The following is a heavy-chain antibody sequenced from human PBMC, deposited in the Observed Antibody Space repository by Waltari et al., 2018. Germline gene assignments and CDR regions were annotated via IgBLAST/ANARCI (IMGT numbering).Heavy chain of an antibody. D-gene: IGHD3-3*02. CDR1: GFPFVIYW. V-gene: IGHV3-7*03. CDR3: ARSQRHSFEI. Sequence: EVQLVESGGGLVQPGGSLRLSCAASGFPFVIYWKTWVRQAPGEGLEWVANIKEDGTDTYYVDSVKGRFTISKDNAENSLYLQMNSLRVEDTAIYYCARSQRHSFEICGQGTMVTVSS. CDR2: IKEDGTDT. J-gene: IGHJ3*02.